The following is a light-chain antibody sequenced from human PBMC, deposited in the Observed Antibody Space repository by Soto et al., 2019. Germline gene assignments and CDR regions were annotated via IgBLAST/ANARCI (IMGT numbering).Light chain of an antibody. CDR1: NIGSKS. CDR2: DDS. V-gene: IGLV3-21*02. Sequence: SSELTQPPSVSVAPGQTARITCGGTNIGSKSVHWYQQKPRQAPVLVVYDDSDRPSGIPERFSGSNSGNTATLTISRVEAGDEADYYCQVWDSSSDHVVFGGGTQLTVL. CDR3: QVWDSSSDHVV. J-gene: IGLJ2*01.